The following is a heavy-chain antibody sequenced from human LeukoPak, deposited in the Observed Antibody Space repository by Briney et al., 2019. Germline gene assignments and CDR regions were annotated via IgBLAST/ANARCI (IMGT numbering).Heavy chain of an antibody. J-gene: IGHJ4*02. CDR1: GGSISSSSYY. D-gene: IGHD7-27*01. CDR2: IYYSGST. V-gene: IGHV4-39*01. Sequence: PSETLSLTCTVSGGSISSSSYYWGWILQPPGKGLEWIGSIYYSGSTYYNPSLKSRVTISVDTSKNQFSLKLSSVTAADTAVYYCARHVPPKLGTFDYWGQGTLVTVSS. CDR3: ARHVPPKLGTFDY.